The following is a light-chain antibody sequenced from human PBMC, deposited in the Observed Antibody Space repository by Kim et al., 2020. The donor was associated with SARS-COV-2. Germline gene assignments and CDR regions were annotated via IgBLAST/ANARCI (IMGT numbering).Light chain of an antibody. Sequence: HTATLTCTGNSNNVRNQGAAWLQQPQGHPPKHLSSRNNYRPSGLSERLSASRSGDTASLTITGLQPEDEADYYCSAWDSRLSAWVFGGGTKLTVL. CDR1: SNNVRNQG. CDR2: RNN. CDR3: SAWDSRLSAWV. J-gene: IGLJ3*02. V-gene: IGLV10-54*01.